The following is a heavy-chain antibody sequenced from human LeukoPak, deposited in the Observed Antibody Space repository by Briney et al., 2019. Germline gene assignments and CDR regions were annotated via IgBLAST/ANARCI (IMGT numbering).Heavy chain of an antibody. V-gene: IGHV1-69*05. CDR1: GGTFSSYA. CDR2: IIPIFGTA. Sequence: ASVKVSCKASGGTFSSYAISWVRQAPGQGLEWMGGIIPIFGTANYAQKFQGRVTITTDESTSTAYMELSSLRSEDTAVYYCARVWYSSSWPKPGTYYFDFWGQGTLVTVSS. J-gene: IGHJ4*02. CDR3: ARVWYSSSWPKPGTYYFDF. D-gene: IGHD6-13*01.